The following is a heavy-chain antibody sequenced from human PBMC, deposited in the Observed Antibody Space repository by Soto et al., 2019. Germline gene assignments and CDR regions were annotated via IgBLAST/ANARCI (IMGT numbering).Heavy chain of an antibody. V-gene: IGHV3-23*01. CDR3: ARDRGIAAAADYYYYGMDV. CDR2: ISGSGGST. D-gene: IGHD6-13*01. J-gene: IGHJ6*02. Sequence: GGSLRLSCTASGFTFSSYSMNWVRPAPGKGLEWVSGISGSGGSTYYADSVKGRFTISRDNSKNTLYLQMNSLRAEDTAVYYYARDRGIAAAADYYYYGMDVWGQGTTVTVSS. CDR1: GFTFSSYS.